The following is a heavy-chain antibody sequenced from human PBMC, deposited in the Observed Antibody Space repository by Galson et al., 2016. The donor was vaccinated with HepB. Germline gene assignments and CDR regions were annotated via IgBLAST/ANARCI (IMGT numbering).Heavy chain of an antibody. CDR1: GFTFTSYA. CDR3: ARDDSGGCYGFHYGMDV. D-gene: IGHD6-19*01. V-gene: IGHV3-23*01. Sequence: SLRLSCAASGFTFTSYAMSWVRQAPGKGLEWVSAISGGGGSTYYADSVQGRFTISRDNSKNTVYLQVNSLRAEDTAVYYCARDDSGGCYGFHYGMDVWGQGTTVTVSS. J-gene: IGHJ6*02. CDR2: ISGGGGST.